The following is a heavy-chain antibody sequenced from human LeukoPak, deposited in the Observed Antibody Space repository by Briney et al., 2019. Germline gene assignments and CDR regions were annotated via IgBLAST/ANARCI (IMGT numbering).Heavy chain of an antibody. D-gene: IGHD3-9*01. Sequence: GGSLRLSCAASGFTVSSNYMSWVRQAPGKGLEWVSVIYSGGSTYYADSVKGRFTISRDNAKNSLYLQMNSLRAEDTAVYYCASLPRGYDILTGYYMGVDYWGQGTLVTVSS. CDR2: IYSGGST. CDR1: GFTVSSNY. CDR3: ASLPRGYDILTGYYMGVDY. V-gene: IGHV3-53*01. J-gene: IGHJ4*02.